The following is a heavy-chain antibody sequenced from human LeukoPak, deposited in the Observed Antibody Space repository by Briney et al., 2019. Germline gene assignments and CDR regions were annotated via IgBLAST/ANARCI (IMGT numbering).Heavy chain of an antibody. CDR2: IYTSGST. CDR1: GYSISSGYY. D-gene: IGHD3-10*01. J-gene: IGHJ5*02. CDR3: ARVRDPTMVRGVGPFDP. Sequence: PSETLSLTCTVSGYSISSGYYWSWIRQPAGKGLEWIGRIYTSGSTNYNPSLKSRVTMSVDTSKNQFSLKLSSVTAADTAVYYCARVRDPTMVRGVGPFDPWGQGTLVTVSS. V-gene: IGHV4-4*07.